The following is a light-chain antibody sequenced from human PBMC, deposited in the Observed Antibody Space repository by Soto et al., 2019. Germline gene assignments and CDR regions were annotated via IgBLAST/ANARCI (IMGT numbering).Light chain of an antibody. J-gene: IGLJ2*01. CDR2: DVN. V-gene: IGLV2-8*01. Sequence: QSALTQPPSASGSPGQSVAISCSGTSNDVGGYNYVSWYQQHPGKAPKLMIYDVNKRPSGVPDRFSGSKSGNTASLTVSGLQAEDEADYYCISYAGSNKPAFGGGTKVTVL. CDR1: SNDVGGYNY. CDR3: ISYAGSNKPA.